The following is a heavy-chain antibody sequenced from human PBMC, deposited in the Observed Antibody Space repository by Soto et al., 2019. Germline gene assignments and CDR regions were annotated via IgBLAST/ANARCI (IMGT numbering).Heavy chain of an antibody. J-gene: IGHJ4*02. CDR2: VYYSGST. Sequence: SETLSLTCTVSYASINNYHWTWIRQPPGKGLEWIGSVYYSGSTYYNPSLKSRVTMSVDMSKSQFSLKLSSVAAADTAVYYCARLAVVTAVPDDWGQGTLVTVSS. CDR3: ARLAVVTAVPDD. CDR1: YASINNYH. V-gene: IGHV4-59*04. D-gene: IGHD2-21*02.